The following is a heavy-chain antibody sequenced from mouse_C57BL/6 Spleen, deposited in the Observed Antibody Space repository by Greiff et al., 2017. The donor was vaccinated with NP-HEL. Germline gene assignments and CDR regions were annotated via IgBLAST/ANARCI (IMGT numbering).Heavy chain of an antibody. CDR3: ARVGLGYWYFDV. CDR2: ISDGGSYT. Sequence: EVQVVESGGGLVKPGGSLKLSCAASGFTFSSYAMSWVRQTPEKRLEWVATISDGGSYTYYPDNVKGRVTISRDNAKNKLYLQMSHLKSEDTAMYYCARVGLGYWYFDVWGTGTTVTVSS. V-gene: IGHV5-4*01. D-gene: IGHD3-3*01. J-gene: IGHJ1*03. CDR1: GFTFSSYA.